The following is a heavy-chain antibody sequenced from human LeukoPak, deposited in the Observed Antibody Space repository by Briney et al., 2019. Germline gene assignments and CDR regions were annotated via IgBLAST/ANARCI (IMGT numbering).Heavy chain of an antibody. V-gene: IGHV4-4*02. CDR2: INHSGST. CDR3: ARVKGVVAVNWFDP. CDR1: GGSISTKNW. Sequence: SGTLSLTCAVSGGSISTKNWWHWVRQPPGKGLEWIGEINHSGSTNYNPSLKSRVTISVDTSKNQFSLKLSSVTAADTAVYYCARVKGVVAVNWFDPWGQGTLVTVSS. D-gene: IGHD2-15*01. J-gene: IGHJ5*02.